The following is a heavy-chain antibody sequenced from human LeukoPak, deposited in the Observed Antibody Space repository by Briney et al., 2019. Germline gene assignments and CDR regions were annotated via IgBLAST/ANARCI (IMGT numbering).Heavy chain of an antibody. J-gene: IGHJ4*02. Sequence: GGSLRLSCAASGFTFSSYAMNWVRQAPGKGLEWVSYISSSSSTIYYADSVKGRFTISRDNAKNSLYLQMNSLRAEDTAVYYCAKDLGSCSSSSCFFDYWGQGTLVTVSS. D-gene: IGHD2-2*01. CDR1: GFTFSSYA. V-gene: IGHV3-48*04. CDR3: AKDLGSCSSSSCFFDY. CDR2: ISSSSSTI.